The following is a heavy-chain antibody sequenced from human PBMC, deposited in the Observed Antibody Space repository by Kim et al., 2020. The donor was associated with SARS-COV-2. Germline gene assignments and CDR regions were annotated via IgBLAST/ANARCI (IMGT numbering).Heavy chain of an antibody. CDR2: IYYSGST. V-gene: IGHV4-39*01. J-gene: IGHJ6*02. Sequence: SETLSLTCTVSGGSISSSSYYWGWIRQPPGKGLEWIGSIYYSGSTYYNPSLKSRVTISVDTSKNQFSLKLSSVTAADTAVYYCARRAAAAGQRPTQDTFVLDVWGQGTTVTVSS. D-gene: IGHD6-13*01. CDR1: GGSISSSSYY. CDR3: ARRAAAAGQRPTQDTFVLDV.